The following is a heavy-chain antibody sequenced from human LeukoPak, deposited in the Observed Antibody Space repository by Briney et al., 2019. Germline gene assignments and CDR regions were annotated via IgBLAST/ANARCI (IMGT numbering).Heavy chain of an antibody. CDR3: ARDRGTTSSAGYYFDY. CDR1: GFTFSQFG. CDR2: IWYDGSEK. V-gene: IGHV3-33*01. Sequence: PGRSLRLSCAASGFTFSQFGMHWVRQAPGKGLEGVAIIWYDGSEKFYGDSVKGRFTISRDNSKNTLYLQMNSLRAEDTAVYYCARDRGTTSSAGYYFDYWGQGTLVTVSS. D-gene: IGHD6-6*01. J-gene: IGHJ4*02.